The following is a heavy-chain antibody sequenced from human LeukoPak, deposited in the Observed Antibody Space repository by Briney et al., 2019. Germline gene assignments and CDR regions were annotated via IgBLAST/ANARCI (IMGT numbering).Heavy chain of an antibody. CDR2: ISHDGSNK. J-gene: IGHJ4*02. CDR3: ARGGYYYDSSGSFDY. V-gene: IGHV3-30-3*01. CDR1: GFTFSSYA. D-gene: IGHD3-22*01. Sequence: PGRSLRLSCAASGFTFSSYAMYWVRQAPGKGLEWVAVISHDGSNKYYADSVKGRFTISRDNSKNTLYLQMNSLRAEDTAVYYCARGGYYYDSSGSFDYWGQGTLVTVSS.